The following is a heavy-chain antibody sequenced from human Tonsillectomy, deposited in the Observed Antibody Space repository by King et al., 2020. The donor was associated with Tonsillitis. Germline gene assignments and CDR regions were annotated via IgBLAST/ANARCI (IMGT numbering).Heavy chain of an antibody. CDR2: IIPLFGTA. CDR3: ARGGVDIVVVPAAKYYFDY. D-gene: IGHD2-2*01. V-gene: IGHV1-69*01. J-gene: IGHJ4*02. Sequence: PLVPSGAAVTPPGSSVPVSCTASGGPFRRYAISWVRQAHGPGLEWLGGIIPLFGTATYAQKFQGRVTITADASTSTAYLELSSLRSEDTAVYYCARGGVDIVVVPAAKYYFDYWGQGTLVTVSS. CDR1: GGPFRRYA.